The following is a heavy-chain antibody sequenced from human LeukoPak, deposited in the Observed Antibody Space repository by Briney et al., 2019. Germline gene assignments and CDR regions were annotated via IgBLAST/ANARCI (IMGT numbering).Heavy chain of an antibody. CDR2: ISYDGSNK. V-gene: IGHV3-30-3*01. J-gene: IGHJ3*02. CDR1: GFTFSSYA. Sequence: GRSLRLSCAASGFTFSSYAMHWVRQAPGKGLEWVAVISYDGSNKYYADSVKGRFTISRDNSKNTLYLQMNSLRAEDTAVYYCAREEWFDAFDIWGQGTMVTVSS. D-gene: IGHD3-3*01. CDR3: AREEWFDAFDI.